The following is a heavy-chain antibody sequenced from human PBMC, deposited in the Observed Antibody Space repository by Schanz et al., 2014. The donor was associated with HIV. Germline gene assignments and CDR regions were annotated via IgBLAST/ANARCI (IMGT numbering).Heavy chain of an antibody. J-gene: IGHJ6*02. Sequence: EVQVLESGGGLVQPGGSLRLSCAASGFSFNYYGMNWVRQAPGKGLEWVSSISSNSAYIYYADSLKGRFTISRDNANNSLYLQLNSLNADDTAVYYCARGSWYSSGWYDDYYYYEVDVWGQGTTVTVSS. CDR2: ISSNSAYI. CDR3: ARGSWYSSGWYDDYYYYEVDV. V-gene: IGHV3-21*01. D-gene: IGHD6-19*01. CDR1: GFSFNYYG.